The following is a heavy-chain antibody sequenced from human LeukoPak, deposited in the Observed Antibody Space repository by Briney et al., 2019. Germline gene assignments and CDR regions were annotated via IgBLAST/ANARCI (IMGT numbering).Heavy chain of an antibody. V-gene: IGHV4-34*01. Sequence: SENLSLTCAVYGGSFSGYYWSWIRQPPGKGLEWIGEINHSGSTNYNPSLKSRVTISVDTSKNQFSLKLSSVTAADTAVYYCARVRHRRDGYNSDYWGQGTLVTVSS. CDR3: ARVRHRRDGYNSDY. D-gene: IGHD5-24*01. CDR2: INHSGST. CDR1: GGSFSGYY. J-gene: IGHJ4*02.